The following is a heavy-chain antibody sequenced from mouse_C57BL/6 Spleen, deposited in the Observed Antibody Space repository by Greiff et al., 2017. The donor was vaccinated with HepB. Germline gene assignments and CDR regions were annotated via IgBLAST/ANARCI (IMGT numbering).Heavy chain of an antibody. V-gene: IGHV5-17*01. D-gene: IGHD2-4*01. CDR3: ARGDYDGWYFDV. Sequence: EVKLMESGGGLVKPGGSLKLSCAASGFTFSDYGMHWVRQAPEKGLEWVAYISSGSSTIYYADTVKGRFTISRDNAKNTLFLQMTSLRSEDTAMYYCARGDYDGWYFDVWGTGTTVTVSS. CDR1: GFTFSDYG. J-gene: IGHJ1*03. CDR2: ISSGSSTI.